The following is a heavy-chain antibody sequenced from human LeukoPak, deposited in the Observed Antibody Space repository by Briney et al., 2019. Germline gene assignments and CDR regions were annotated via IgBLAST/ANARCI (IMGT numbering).Heavy chain of an antibody. CDR3: AREYYYDQEYNWFDP. Sequence: GGSLRLSCAASGFTFSSYAMHWVRQAPGKGLEWVAVISYDGSNKYYADSVKGRFIISRDNSKNTLYLQMNSLRAEDTAVYYCAREYYYDQEYNWFDPWGQGTLVTVSS. J-gene: IGHJ5*02. D-gene: IGHD3-22*01. V-gene: IGHV3-30-3*01. CDR2: ISYDGSNK. CDR1: GFTFSSYA.